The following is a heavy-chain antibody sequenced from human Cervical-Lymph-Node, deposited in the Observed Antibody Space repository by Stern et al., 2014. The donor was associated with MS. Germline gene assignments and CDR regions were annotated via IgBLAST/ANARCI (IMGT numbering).Heavy chain of an antibody. CDR2: TFPGDSDA. J-gene: IGHJ6*02. Sequence: EVQLVESGAEVKKPGESLRISCKGSGYTFSNYWIGWVRQMPGKGLEGIGSTFPGDSDARYSPSFQGQITISADKSSNTAFLQWNSLKASDTAMYYCARRKYSSSYYYYFGMDVWGQGTTVTVSS. V-gene: IGHV5-51*03. D-gene: IGHD6-13*01. CDR1: GYTFSNYW. CDR3: ARRKYSSSYYYYFGMDV.